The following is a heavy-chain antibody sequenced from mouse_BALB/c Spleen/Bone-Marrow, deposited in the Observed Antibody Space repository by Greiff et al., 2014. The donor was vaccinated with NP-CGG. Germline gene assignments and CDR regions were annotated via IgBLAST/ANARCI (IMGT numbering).Heavy chain of an antibody. CDR3: VRSRLRDWYFDV. D-gene: IGHD1-2*01. J-gene: IGHJ1*01. V-gene: IGHV1-85*01. CDR1: GNTFTSYD. Sequence: QVQLQQSGVELVKPGASVKLSCKASGNTFTSYDINWVRQRPEQGLEWIGWIFPGDSTTKYNEKFKGKATLSTDESSSTVHMQLSRLTSEDSAVYFCVRSRLRDWYFDVWGAGTTVTISS. CDR2: IFPGDSTT.